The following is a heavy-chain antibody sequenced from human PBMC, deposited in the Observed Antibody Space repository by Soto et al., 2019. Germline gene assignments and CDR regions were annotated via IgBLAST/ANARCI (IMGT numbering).Heavy chain of an antibody. CDR3: VHSSYYGSGSLDY. CDR1: GFSLRTSGVG. D-gene: IGHD3-10*01. Sequence: QITLKESGPTLVKPTQTLTLTCTFSGFSLRTSGVGVGWIRQPRGKALEWLGVIYWDDDQRYSPSLKSRLTIANDTAKNPVVLTMTTIVPVDTATYYCVHSSYYGSGSLDYCGQATLVSVSS. V-gene: IGHV2-5*02. CDR2: IYWDDDQ. J-gene: IGHJ4*02.